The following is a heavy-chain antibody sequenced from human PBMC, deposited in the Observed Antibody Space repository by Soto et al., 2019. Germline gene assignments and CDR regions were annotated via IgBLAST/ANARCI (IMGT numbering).Heavy chain of an antibody. J-gene: IGHJ3*01. CDR2: ISAYNGNT. Sequence: ASVKVSCKASGYTFTSYGINWVRQAPGQGPEWMGWISAYNGNTNYAQKLQGRVSMATDTSTSTAYMELRSLTSDDTAIYYCSVLVRQPFGFWGQGTMVTVSS. CDR3: SVLVRQPFGF. D-gene: IGHD2-8*02. V-gene: IGHV1-18*04. CDR1: GYTFTSYG.